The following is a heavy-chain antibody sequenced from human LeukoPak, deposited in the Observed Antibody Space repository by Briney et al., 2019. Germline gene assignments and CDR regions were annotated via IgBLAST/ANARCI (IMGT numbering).Heavy chain of an antibody. V-gene: IGHV4-4*07. D-gene: IGHD3-22*01. CDR1: GGAIRNFY. CDR3: AKEGLHGYYDSNNIYYNYYYMDV. CDR2: IYRSEST. Sequence: SETLSLTCTVSGGAIRNFYWSWIRQAAGKGLEWIGRIYRSESTSYNPSLKSRVTMSVDSSKNQVSLKLSSVTAADTAVYYCAKEGLHGYYDSNNIYYNYYYMDVWGKGTTVTISS. J-gene: IGHJ6*03.